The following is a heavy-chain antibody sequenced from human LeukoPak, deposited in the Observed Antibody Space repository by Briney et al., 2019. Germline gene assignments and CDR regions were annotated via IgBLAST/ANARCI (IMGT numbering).Heavy chain of an antibody. D-gene: IGHD6-13*01. Sequence: SETLSLTCAVSGGSISSSNWWSWVRQPPGKGLEWIGEIYHSESTNYNPSLKSRVTISEDKSKNQFSLKLNSVTATDTAVYYCAREGAARSSSWYLDYWGQGTLVTVSS. J-gene: IGHJ4*02. V-gene: IGHV4-4*02. CDR3: AREGAARSSSWYLDY. CDR2: IYHSEST. CDR1: GGSISSSNW.